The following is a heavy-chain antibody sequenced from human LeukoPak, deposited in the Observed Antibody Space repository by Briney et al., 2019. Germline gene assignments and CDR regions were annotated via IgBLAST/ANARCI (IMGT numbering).Heavy chain of an antibody. J-gene: IGHJ6*03. D-gene: IGHD5-18*01. CDR1: GFTFSSYD. V-gene: IGHV3-13*01. CDR2: IGTAGDT. CDR3: ARGGDFGYSYGGYYYMDV. Sequence: GGSLRLSCAASGFTFSSYDMHWVRQAKGKGLEWVSAIGTAGDTYYPGSVKGRFTISRENAKNSLYLQMNSLRAGDTAVYYCARGGDFGYSYGGYYYMDVWGKGTTVTVSS.